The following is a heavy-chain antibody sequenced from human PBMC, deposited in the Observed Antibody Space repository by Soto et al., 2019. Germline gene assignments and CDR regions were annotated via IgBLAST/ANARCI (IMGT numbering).Heavy chain of an antibody. CDR3: AKDGSGRWAMDA. V-gene: IGHV3-23*01. J-gene: IGHJ6*02. CDR1: GFTFSNYS. CDR2: ITGSGSHA. D-gene: IGHD3-10*01. Sequence: EVQLLESGGGLVQPGGSLRLSCAASGFTFSNYSMRWVRQAPGKGLEWVSTITGSGSHAYYADSVKGRFTISNDSSNSTLFLHMNSLSAEDTAVYYCAKDGSGRWAMDAWGQGTTVTVSS.